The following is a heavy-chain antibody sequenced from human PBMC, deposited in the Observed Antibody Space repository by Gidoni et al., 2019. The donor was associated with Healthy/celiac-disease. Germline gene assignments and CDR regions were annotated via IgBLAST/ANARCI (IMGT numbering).Heavy chain of an antibody. CDR3: ARHGTTVTTPSVDV. D-gene: IGHD4-17*01. CDR2: IYYSGST. CDR1: GGSIRSSSYY. Sequence: QLQLQESGPGLVKPSETLSLTCTVSGGSIRSSSYYWGWIRQPPGKGLEWIGSIYYSGSTYYNPSLKSRVTISVDTSKNQFSLKLSSVTAADTAVYYCARHGTTVTTPSVDVWGKGTTVTVSS. V-gene: IGHV4-39*01. J-gene: IGHJ6*04.